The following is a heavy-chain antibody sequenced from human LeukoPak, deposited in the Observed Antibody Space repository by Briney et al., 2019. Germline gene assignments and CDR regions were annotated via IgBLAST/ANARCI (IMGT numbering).Heavy chain of an antibody. CDR1: GGSISSYY. CDR3: ARGLITENAFDI. D-gene: IGHD1-20*01. CDR2: TYYIGST. Sequence: SETLSLTCTVSGGSISSYYWSWIRQPPGKGLEWIGYTYYIGSTNYNPSLESRVTISIDTSKNQFSLKLSSVTAADTAVYYCARGLITENAFDIWGQGTMVTVSS. V-gene: IGHV4-59*01. J-gene: IGHJ3*02.